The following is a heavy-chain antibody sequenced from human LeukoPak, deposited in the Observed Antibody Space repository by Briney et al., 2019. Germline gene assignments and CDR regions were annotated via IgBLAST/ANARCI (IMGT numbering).Heavy chain of an antibody. CDR3: ARGVSDLDY. Sequence: MPGGSLRLSCAASGFTFGAYTINWVRQAPGKGLEWVSCIFSRSESILYADSVKGRFTISRDNAKNSLYLQMDSLRVEDTAVYYCARGVSDLDYWGQGTLVTVSS. CDR2: IFSRSESI. V-gene: IGHV3-21*01. CDR1: GFTFGAYT. J-gene: IGHJ4*02.